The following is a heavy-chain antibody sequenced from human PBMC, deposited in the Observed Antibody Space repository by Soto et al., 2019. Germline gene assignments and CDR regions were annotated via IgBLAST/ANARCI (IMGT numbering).Heavy chain of an antibody. V-gene: IGHV3-30*18. D-gene: IGHD3-22*01. CDR2: ISYDGSNK. J-gene: IGHJ4*02. CDR1: GFTFSSYG. Sequence: QVQLVESGGGVVQPGRSLRLSCAASGFTFSSYGMHWVRQAPGKGLEWVAVISYDGSNKYYADSVKGRFTISRDNSKNTLYLQMYSLRAEDTAVYYCAKAAAITMIVVVTPFDYWGQGTLVTVSS. CDR3: AKAAAITMIVVVTPFDY.